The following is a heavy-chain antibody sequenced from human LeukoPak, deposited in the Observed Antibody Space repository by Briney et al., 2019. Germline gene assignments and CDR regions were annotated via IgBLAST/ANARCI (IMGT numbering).Heavy chain of an antibody. CDR2: INHSGST. V-gene: IGHV4-34*01. Sequence: PSETLSLTCAVYGGSFSGYYWSWVRQPPGKGLEWIGEINHSGSTNYNPSLKSRVTISVDTSKNQFSLKLSSVTAADTAVYYCARDIVVVPAGFDYWGQGTLVTVSS. CDR3: ARDIVVVPAGFDY. CDR1: GGSFSGYY. D-gene: IGHD2-2*01. J-gene: IGHJ4*02.